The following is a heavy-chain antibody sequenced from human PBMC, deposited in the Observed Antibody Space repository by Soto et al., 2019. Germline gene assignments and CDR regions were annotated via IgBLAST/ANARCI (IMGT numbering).Heavy chain of an antibody. D-gene: IGHD7-27*01. CDR2: IIPIFGTA. Sequence: QVQLVQSRAEVKKPGSSVKVSCKASGGTFNSYAISWVRQAPGQGLEWMGGIIPIFGTADYAQKFQGRITITADESTSTAYMELSSLRSEDTAVYYCASHWGQAKRYYYYGMDVWGQGTTVTVSS. J-gene: IGHJ6*02. V-gene: IGHV1-69*12. CDR1: GGTFNSYA. CDR3: ASHWGQAKRYYYYGMDV.